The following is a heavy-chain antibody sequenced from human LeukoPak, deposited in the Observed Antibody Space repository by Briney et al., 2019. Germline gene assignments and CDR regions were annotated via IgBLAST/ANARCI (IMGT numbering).Heavy chain of an antibody. CDR3: ASLYDIVGTTVDY. D-gene: IGHD1-26*01. J-gene: IGHJ4*02. CDR2: IDPNTGGT. V-gene: IGHV1-2*06. CDR1: GYTFTGYY. Sequence: ASVKVSCKASGYTFTGYYMHWVRQAPGQGLEWMGRIDPNTGGTKSAKNFQGRVTMTRDTSISTAYMALSGLRSDDTAVYYCASLYDIVGTTVDYWGQGTLVTVSS.